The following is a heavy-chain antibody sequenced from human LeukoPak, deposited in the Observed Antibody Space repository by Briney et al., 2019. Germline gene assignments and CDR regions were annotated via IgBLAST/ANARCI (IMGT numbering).Heavy chain of an antibody. CDR2: ISGHNGNT. Sequence: ASVKVSCKASGYTFTSYGISWVRQAPGQGLEWMGWISGHNGNTNYAQKVQGRVTMTTDTSTSPAYMELRSLRSDDTAVYYCGRDLIDYGGNIVYWGRGTLVTVSS. J-gene: IGHJ4*02. D-gene: IGHD4-23*01. CDR3: GRDLIDYGGNIVY. V-gene: IGHV1-18*01. CDR1: GYTFTSYG.